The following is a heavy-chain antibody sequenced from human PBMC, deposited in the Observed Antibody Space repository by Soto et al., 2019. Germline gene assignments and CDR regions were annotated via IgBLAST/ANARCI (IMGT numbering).Heavy chain of an antibody. V-gene: IGHV3-21*01. J-gene: IGHJ4*02. Sequence: TGGSLRLSCAASGFTFSTYNMNWVRQAPGKGLEWVSSISSSSSYIYYADSVKGRFTISRDNAKNSLYLQLNSLRAEDTAVYYCAREGQSSSSVYWGQGTLVTVSS. CDR1: GFTFSTYN. D-gene: IGHD6-6*01. CDR2: ISSSSSYI. CDR3: AREGQSSSSVY.